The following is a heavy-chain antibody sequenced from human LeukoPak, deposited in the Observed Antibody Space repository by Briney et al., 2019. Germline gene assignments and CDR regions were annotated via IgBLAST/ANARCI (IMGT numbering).Heavy chain of an antibody. J-gene: IGHJ5*02. CDR1: GGSISSDY. CDR3: ARVVVGVTNRFDP. Sequence: KPSETLSLTCTVSGGSISSDYWSWIRQSPGKGLEWIGYIYYSGTTSYNPSLKSRVTISLDTSKNQFSLKLSSVTAADTAVYFCARVVVGVTNRFDPWGQGTLVIVSS. D-gene: IGHD2-15*01. V-gene: IGHV4-59*01. CDR2: IYYSGTT.